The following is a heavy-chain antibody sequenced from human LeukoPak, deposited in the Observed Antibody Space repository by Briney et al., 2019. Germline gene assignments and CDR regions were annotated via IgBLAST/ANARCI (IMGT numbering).Heavy chain of an antibody. J-gene: IGHJ4*02. CDR1: GFTFDDYA. D-gene: IGHD2-2*02. CDR2: ISWNSGSI. V-gene: IGHV3-9*01. CDR3: AKDTGTYQLLYVFDY. Sequence: PGGSLRLSCAASGFTFDDYATHWVRQAPGKGLEWVSGISWNSGSIGYADSVKGRFTISRDNAKNSLYLQMNSLRAEDTALYYCAKDTGTYQLLYVFDYWGQGTLVTVSS.